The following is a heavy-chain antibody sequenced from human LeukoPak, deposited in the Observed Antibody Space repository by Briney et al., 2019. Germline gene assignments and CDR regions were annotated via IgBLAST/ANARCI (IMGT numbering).Heavy chain of an antibody. CDR3: VREVAVAGTLVDY. D-gene: IGHD6-19*01. V-gene: IGHV3-74*01. CDR2: INSDGSST. CDR1: GFTFSSYG. Sequence: GGSLRLSCAASGFTFSSYGMHWVRQAPGKGLVWVSRINSDGSSTSYADSVKGRFTIPRDNAKNTLYLQMNSLRAEDTAVYYCVREVAVAGTLVDYWGQGTLVTVSS. J-gene: IGHJ4*02.